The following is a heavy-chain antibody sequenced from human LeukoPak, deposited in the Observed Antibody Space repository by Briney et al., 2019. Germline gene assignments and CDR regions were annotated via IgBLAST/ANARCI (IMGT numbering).Heavy chain of an antibody. V-gene: IGHV4-61*01. Sequence: SETLSLTCTVSGGSVSSGSYYWSWIRQPPGKGLEWIGYIYYSGSTNYNPSLKSRVTISLDTSKNQFSLKLSSVTAADTAVYYCARYSSSWYGNWFDPWGQGTLVTVSS. CDR3: ARYSSSWYGNWFDP. CDR1: GGSVSSGSYY. CDR2: IYYSGST. J-gene: IGHJ5*02. D-gene: IGHD6-13*01.